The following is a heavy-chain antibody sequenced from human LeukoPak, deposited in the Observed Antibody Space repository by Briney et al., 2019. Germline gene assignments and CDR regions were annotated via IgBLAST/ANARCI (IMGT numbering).Heavy chain of an antibody. D-gene: IGHD3-10*01. CDR1: GGTFSSHA. J-gene: IGHJ4*02. Sequence: ASVKVSCKASGGTFSSHAISWVRQAPGQGLEWMGGIIPIFGTANYAQKFQGRVTITADKPTSTAYMELSSLRSEDTAVYYCARVAGSGSYYSDYWGQGTLVTVSS. V-gene: IGHV1-69*06. CDR2: IIPIFGTA. CDR3: ARVAGSGSYYSDY.